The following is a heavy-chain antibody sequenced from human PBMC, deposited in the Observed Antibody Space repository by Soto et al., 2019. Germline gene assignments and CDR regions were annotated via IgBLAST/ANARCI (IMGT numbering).Heavy chain of an antibody. V-gene: IGHV6-1*01. CDR2: TYYRSKWKT. CDR3: ARGDVIDV. J-gene: IGHJ3*01. CDR1: GVSVSINSAA. Sequence: WQTLSLTCTISGVSVSINSAAWNWVRQSPSRGLEWLGRTYYRSKWKTDYAVSVRGRITINPDTSKNQFSLQLNSVTPGDTAVYYCARGDVIDVWGRGTMVTVSS.